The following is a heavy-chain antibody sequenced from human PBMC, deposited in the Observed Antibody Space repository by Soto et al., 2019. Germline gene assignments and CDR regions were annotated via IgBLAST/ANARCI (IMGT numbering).Heavy chain of an antibody. CDR2: INHSGST. J-gene: IGHJ3*02. CDR3: ARVYSSGWYYDAFDI. CDR1: GGSFSGYY. D-gene: IGHD6-19*01. Sequence: QVQLQQWGAGLLKPSETLSLTCAVYGGSFSGYYWSWIRQPPGKGLEWIGEINHSGSTNYNPSLKSRVTIAVDASKNQFSLKLSFVTAADTAVYYCARVYSSGWYYDAFDIWGQGTMVTVSS. V-gene: IGHV4-34*01.